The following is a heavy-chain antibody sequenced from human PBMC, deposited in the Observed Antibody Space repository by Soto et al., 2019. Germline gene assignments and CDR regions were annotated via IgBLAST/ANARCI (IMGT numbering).Heavy chain of an antibody. D-gene: IGHD4-4*01. Sequence: EVRLAESGGGLVQPGESLRLSCEASGFTVGTNYISWVRQSPGKGLEWVSVIYAAGHTYYPDSVKGRFTISRDKSLNTVSLQMSSLRVDDTAVYYCARAIVTPGTYYIDVWGKGTTVTVSS. V-gene: IGHV3-66*01. CDR1: GFTVGTNY. CDR3: ARAIVTPGTYYIDV. J-gene: IGHJ6*03. CDR2: IYAAGHT.